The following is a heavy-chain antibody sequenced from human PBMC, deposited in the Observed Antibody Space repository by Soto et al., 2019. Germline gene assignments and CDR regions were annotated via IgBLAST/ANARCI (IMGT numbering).Heavy chain of an antibody. Sequence: QVPLVQSGAEVKKPGSSVKVSCKASGGTFSSYALSWVRQAPGQGLEWMGGIIPIFGTADYAQKFQGRVTITADDSTSTAYMELSSLRSEDTAVYYCASHPVPYYYYGMDVWGQGTTVTVSS. J-gene: IGHJ6*02. CDR2: IIPIFGTA. CDR1: GGTFSSYA. CDR3: ASHPVPYYYYGMDV. D-gene: IGHD2-2*01. V-gene: IGHV1-69*12.